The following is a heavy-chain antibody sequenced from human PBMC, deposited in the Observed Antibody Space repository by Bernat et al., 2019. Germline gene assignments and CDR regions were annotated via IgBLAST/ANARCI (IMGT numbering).Heavy chain of an antibody. V-gene: IGHV3-53*02. CDR2: IYSGGST. D-gene: IGHD3-22*01. CDR1: GFTVSSNY. Sequence: EVQLVETGGGLIQPGGSLRLSCAASGFTVSSNYMSWVRQAPGKGLEWVSVIYSGGSTYYADSVKGRFTISRDNSKNTLYLQMNSLRAEDTAVYYCARDRPHYYDSSGYNRYFDLWGRGTLVTVSS. J-gene: IGHJ2*01. CDR3: ARDRPHYYDSSGYNRYFDL.